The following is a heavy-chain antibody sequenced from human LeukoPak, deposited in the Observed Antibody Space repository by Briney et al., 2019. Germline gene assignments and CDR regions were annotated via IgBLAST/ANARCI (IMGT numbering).Heavy chain of an antibody. CDR3: AKGAYYAD. D-gene: IGHD3-3*01. CDR2: ISGSGDST. Sequence: GGSLRLSCAASGFTFSNSGMNWVRQAPGKGLEWGSTISGSGDSTYYSDSVKGRFTSSRDNSKNTLYLQMNSLRAEDTAVYYCAKGAYYADWGQGTLLTVSS. V-gene: IGHV3-23*01. CDR1: GFTFSNSG. J-gene: IGHJ4*02.